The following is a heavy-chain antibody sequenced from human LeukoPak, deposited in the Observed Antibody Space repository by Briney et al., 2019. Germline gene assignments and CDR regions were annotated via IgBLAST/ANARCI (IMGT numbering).Heavy chain of an antibody. V-gene: IGHV4-38-2*02. CDR1: GYSISSGYY. CDR3: ARLLPLNWFDP. Sequence: SETLSLTCTVSGYSISSGYYWGWIRQPPGKGLEWIGSIYRSGTTDYNPSLKSRVTISVDASKNQFSLKLSSVTAADTAVYYCARLLPLNWFDPWGQGTLVTVSS. D-gene: IGHD2-15*01. J-gene: IGHJ5*02. CDR2: IYRSGTT.